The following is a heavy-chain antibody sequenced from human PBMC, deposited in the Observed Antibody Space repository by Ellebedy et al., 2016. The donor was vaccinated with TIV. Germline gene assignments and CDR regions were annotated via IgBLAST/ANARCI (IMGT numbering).Heavy chain of an antibody. J-gene: IGHJ6*02. CDR3: ARGHITMVRGVIDYGMDV. Sequence: GESLKISCKGSGYSFTSYWIGWVRQMPGKGLEWMGIIYPGDSDTRYSPSFQGQVTISADKSISTAYLQWSSLKASDTAMYYCARGHITMVRGVIDYGMDVWGQGTTVTVSS. V-gene: IGHV5-51*01. D-gene: IGHD3-10*01. CDR1: GYSFTSYW. CDR2: IYPGDSDT.